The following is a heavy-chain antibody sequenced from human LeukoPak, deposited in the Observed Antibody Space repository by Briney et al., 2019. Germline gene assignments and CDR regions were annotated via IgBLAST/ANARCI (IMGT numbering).Heavy chain of an antibody. CDR3: AKDMGGEPADYYGMDV. CDR2: ISWNSGSI. V-gene: IGHV3-9*01. D-gene: IGHD3-10*01. J-gene: IGHJ6*02. Sequence: GGSLRLSCAASGFTFDDYAMHWVRQAPGKGLEWVSGISWNSGSIGHADSVKGRFTISRDNAKNSLYLQMNSLRAEDTALYYCAKDMGGEPADYYGMDVWGQGTTVTVSS. CDR1: GFTFDDYA.